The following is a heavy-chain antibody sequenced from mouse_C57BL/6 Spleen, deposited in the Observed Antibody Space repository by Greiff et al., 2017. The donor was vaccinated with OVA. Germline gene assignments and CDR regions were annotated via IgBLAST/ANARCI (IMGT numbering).Heavy chain of an antibody. D-gene: IGHD1-1*01. Sequence: EVKLEESGAELVRPGSSVKLSCKTSGYTFTSYGINWVKQRPGQGLEWIGYIYIGNGYTEYNEKFKGKATLTSETSSSTAYMQLSSLTSEDSAIYFCARGDYGSSKWVLGLPWFAYWGQGTLVTVSA. J-gene: IGHJ3*01. CDR2: IYIGNGYT. CDR1: GYTFTSYG. V-gene: IGHV1-58*01. CDR3: ARGDYGSSKWVLGLPWFAY.